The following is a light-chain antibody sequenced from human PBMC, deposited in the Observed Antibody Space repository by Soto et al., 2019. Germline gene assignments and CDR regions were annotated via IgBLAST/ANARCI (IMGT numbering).Light chain of an antibody. J-gene: IGKJ1*01. V-gene: IGKV3-11*01. Sequence: DIVLTQSPATLSLSPGERATLSCRANQSVSSYLAWYQQKPGQAPRLLIYDASNRATGIPARFSGSGSGTDFTLTISSLEPEDFAVYYCQQRSNXPDSRTFGXGTNVDI. CDR1: QSVSSY. CDR3: QQRSNXPDSRT. CDR2: DAS.